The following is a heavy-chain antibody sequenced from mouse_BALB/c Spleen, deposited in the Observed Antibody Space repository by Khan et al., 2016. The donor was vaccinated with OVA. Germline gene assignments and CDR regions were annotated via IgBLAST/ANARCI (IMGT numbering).Heavy chain of an antibody. CDR2: IYPGTDNT. CDR3: AREEAIYYFDY. J-gene: IGHJ2*01. Sequence: QVRLQQSGAELVRPGASVKLSCKTSGYIFTSYWIHWVKQRSGQGLEWIARIYPGTDNTYYNQKLKDKASLTADKSSSTAYLQLSSLKSEDSAVYFCAREEAIYYFDYWGQGTTLTVSS. CDR1: GYIFTSYW. D-gene: IGHD3-2*02. V-gene: IGHV1S132*01.